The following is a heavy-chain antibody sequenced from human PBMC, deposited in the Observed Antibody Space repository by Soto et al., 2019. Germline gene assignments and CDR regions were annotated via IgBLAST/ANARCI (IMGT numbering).Heavy chain of an antibody. CDR3: TTDSYMTTVIVRFDY. Sequence: PGGSLRLSCAASGFIFSNAWINRVRQAPGKGLEWVGRIKSKVDGGTSDFAAPVKDRFAISRDDSKNIVYLEMNGLKTEDTAMYYCTTDSYMTTVIVRFDYWGHGTQVTVSS. V-gene: IGHV3-15*07. CDR1: GFIFSNAW. CDR2: IKSKVDGGTS. D-gene: IGHD3-16*01. J-gene: IGHJ4*01.